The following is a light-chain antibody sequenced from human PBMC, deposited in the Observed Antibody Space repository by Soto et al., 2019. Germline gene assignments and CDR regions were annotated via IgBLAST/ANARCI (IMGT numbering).Light chain of an antibody. J-gene: IGKJ1*01. CDR3: QQYKRWPRT. Sequence: EIVLTQSPGTLSLSPRQRATISCRASRTVDSTYLAWYQQKPGQAPRLLMYGVSTRATGIPARFGGSGSATEFTLTISSLQSEDFAVYSCQQYKRWPRTFGQGTRGDIK. CDR1: RTVDSTY. V-gene: IGKV3-15*01. CDR2: GVS.